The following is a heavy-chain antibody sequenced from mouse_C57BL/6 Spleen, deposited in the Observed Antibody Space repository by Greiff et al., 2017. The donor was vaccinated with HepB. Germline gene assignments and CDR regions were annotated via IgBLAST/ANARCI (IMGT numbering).Heavy chain of an antibody. CDR3: ARVLVTTGYYFDY. CDR2: IYPGDGDT. V-gene: IGHV1-82*01. D-gene: IGHD2-2*01. J-gene: IGHJ2*01. Sequence: QVQLQQSGPELVKPGASVTISCKASGYAFSSYWMNWVKQRPGQGLEWIGRIYPGDGDTNYNGKFKGKATLTADKSSRTAYMHLSSLTSEYSAVYFAARVLVTTGYYFDYWGQGTTLTVSS. CDR1: GYAFSSYW.